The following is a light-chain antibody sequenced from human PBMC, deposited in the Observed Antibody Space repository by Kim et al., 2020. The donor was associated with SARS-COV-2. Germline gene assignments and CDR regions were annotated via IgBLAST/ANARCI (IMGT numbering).Light chain of an antibody. Sequence: EIVMTQSPPTLSVSPGERATLSCRASQSISNNLAWYQHKPGQPPRLLIYGASTRATGVPARFSGSGSGTDFTLTVSSLQSEDFAVYYCHQYNDWPPGDTFGRGTKLDI. CDR2: GAS. V-gene: IGKV3-15*01. CDR1: QSISNN. CDR3: HQYNDWPPGDT. J-gene: IGKJ2*01.